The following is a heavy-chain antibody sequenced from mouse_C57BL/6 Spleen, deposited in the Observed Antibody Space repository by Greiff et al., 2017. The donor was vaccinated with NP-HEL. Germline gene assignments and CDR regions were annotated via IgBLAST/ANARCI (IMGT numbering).Heavy chain of an antibody. Sequence: EVKLVESGGGLVQPGGSLKLSCAASGFTFSDYYMYLVRQTPEKRLEWVAYISNGGGSTYYPDTVKGRFTISRDNAKNTLYLQMSRLKSEDTAMYYCATDGSYYAMDYWGQGTSVTGSS. J-gene: IGHJ4*01. D-gene: IGHD2-3*01. CDR3: ATDGSYYAMDY. V-gene: IGHV5-12*01. CDR2: ISNGGGST. CDR1: GFTFSDYY.